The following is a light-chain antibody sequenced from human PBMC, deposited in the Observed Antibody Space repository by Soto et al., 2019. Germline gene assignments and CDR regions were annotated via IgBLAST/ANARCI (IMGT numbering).Light chain of an antibody. Sequence: DIQLTQSTSFLSASVGDRVTITCRASQGISSYLAWYQQKPGKAPKLLIYAASTLQVGVPSMFSGSGSGTEFHLTISILQHEYFATYYWQHLNSSPLFGPGTKVDIK. CDR3: QHLNSSPL. CDR2: AAS. V-gene: IGKV1-9*01. CDR1: QGISSY. J-gene: IGKJ3*01.